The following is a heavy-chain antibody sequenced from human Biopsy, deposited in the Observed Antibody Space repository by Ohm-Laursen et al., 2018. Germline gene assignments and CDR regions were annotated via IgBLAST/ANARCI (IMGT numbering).Heavy chain of an antibody. D-gene: IGHD3-22*01. Sequence: LSCAASGGSLSSYYWSWIRQPAGKGLEWIGRIYSSGSTNYNPSLKSRVTLSMDTSKRQFSLKLSFVTAADTAVYYCARWTPEYDSSRYYLDAFDIWGQGTKVTVSS. V-gene: IGHV4-4*07. CDR1: GGSLSSYY. CDR2: IYSSGST. CDR3: ARWTPEYDSSRYYLDAFDI. J-gene: IGHJ3*02.